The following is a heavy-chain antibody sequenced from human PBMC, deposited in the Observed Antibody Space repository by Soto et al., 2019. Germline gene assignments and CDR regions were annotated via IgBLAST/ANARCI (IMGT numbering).Heavy chain of an antibody. J-gene: IGHJ4*02. Sequence: ASVKVSCKGSGYDFTTYGITWVRQAPGQGFEWMAWISAHNGNTDYAQKLQGRVTVTRDTSTSTAYMELRSLRSDDTAMYYCARGRYGDYWGQGALVTVSS. V-gene: IGHV1-18*01. CDR3: ARGRYGDY. CDR2: ISAHNGNT. CDR1: GYDFTTYG. D-gene: IGHD1-1*01.